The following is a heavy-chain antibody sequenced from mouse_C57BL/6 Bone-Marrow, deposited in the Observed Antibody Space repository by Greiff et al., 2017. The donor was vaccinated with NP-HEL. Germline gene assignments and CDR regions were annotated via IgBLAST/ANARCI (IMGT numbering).Heavy chain of an antibody. CDR2: IYPRSGNT. CDR1: GYTFTSYG. CDR3: AREAYYSNLFAY. V-gene: IGHV1-81*01. D-gene: IGHD2-5*01. J-gene: IGHJ3*01. Sequence: QVQLQQSGAELARPGASVKLSCKASGYTFTSYGISWVKQRTGQGLEWIGEIYPRSGNTYYNEKFKGKATLTADKSSSTAYMELRSLTSEYSAVYFCAREAYYSNLFAYWGQGTLVTVSA.